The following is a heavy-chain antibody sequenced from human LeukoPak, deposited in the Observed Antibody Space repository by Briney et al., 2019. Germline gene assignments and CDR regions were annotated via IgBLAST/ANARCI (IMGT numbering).Heavy chain of an antibody. CDR3: ARGGVYNFLTVYYWDSYFDY. CDR1: GYTFTGYY. J-gene: IGHJ4*02. Sequence: ASVKVSCKASGYTFTGYYKHWVRQAPGQGLEWMGWINPNSGGTNYAQKFQGRVTMTRDTSISTAYMELSRLRSDDTAVYYCARGGVYNFLTVYYWDSYFDYWGQGTLVTVTS. V-gene: IGHV1-2*02. CDR2: INPNSGGT. D-gene: IGHD3-9*01.